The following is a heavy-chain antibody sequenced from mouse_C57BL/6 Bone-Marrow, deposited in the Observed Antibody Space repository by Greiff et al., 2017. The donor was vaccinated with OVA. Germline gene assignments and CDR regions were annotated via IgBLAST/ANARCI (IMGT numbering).Heavy chain of an antibody. J-gene: IGHJ4*01. V-gene: IGHV1-55*01. CDR1: GYTFTSYW. Sequence: QVQLQQPGAELVKPGASVKMSCKASGYTFTSYWITWVKQRPGQGLEWIGDIYPGSGSTNYNEKFKSKATLTVDKSSSTAYMQLSSLTSEDSAVYYCAREVNTSVVAPLDYWGQGTSVTVSS. D-gene: IGHD1-1*01. CDR2: IYPGSGST. CDR3: AREVNTSVVAPLDY.